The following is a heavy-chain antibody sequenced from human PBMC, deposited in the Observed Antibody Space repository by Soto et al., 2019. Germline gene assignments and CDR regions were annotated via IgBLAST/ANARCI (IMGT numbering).Heavy chain of an antibody. V-gene: IGHV3-23*01. Sequence: LRLSCAASGFTFSSYAMGWVRQALGKGLEWVSAISGSGGSTYYADSVKGRFTISRDNSKSTLYLQMSSLRAEDTAVYYCAKGSAAPSCNWFDPWGQGTLVTVSS. D-gene: IGHD6-13*01. CDR1: GFTFSSYA. CDR3: AKGSAAPSCNWFDP. CDR2: ISGSGGST. J-gene: IGHJ5*02.